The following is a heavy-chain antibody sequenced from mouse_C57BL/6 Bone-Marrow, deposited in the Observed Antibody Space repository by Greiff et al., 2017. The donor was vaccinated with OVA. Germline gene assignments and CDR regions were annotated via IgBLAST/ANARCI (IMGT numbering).Heavy chain of an antibody. CDR2: SSGGGGNT. CDR3: ARIPYDYDGRSWFAY. Sequence: EVKLVESGGGLVKPGGSLKLSCEASGFTFSSYTMSWVRQTPGKRLEWVATSSGGGGNTYDTDRVNGRVTISRDNAKNTLYLQMSSLRSADTALYYCARIPYDYDGRSWFAYWGQVTLVTVSA. CDR1: GFTFSSYT. J-gene: IGHJ3*01. D-gene: IGHD2-4*01. V-gene: IGHV5-9*01.